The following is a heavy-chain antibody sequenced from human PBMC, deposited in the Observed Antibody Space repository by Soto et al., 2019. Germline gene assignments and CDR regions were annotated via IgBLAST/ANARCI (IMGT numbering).Heavy chain of an antibody. J-gene: IGHJ6*02. CDR3: ARLYGMDV. Sequence: SETLSLTCTVSGGSISSLSYYWSWIRQPPGKGLEWIGYIYYSGSTNYNPSLKSRVTISVDTSKNQFSLKLSSVTAADTAVYYCARLYGMDVWGQGTTVTVSS. V-gene: IGHV4-61*01. CDR2: IYYSGST. CDR1: GGSISSLSYY.